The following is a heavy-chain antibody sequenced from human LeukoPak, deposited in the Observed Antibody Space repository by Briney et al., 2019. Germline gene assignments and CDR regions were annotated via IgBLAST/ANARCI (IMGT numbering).Heavy chain of an antibody. D-gene: IGHD1-26*01. J-gene: IGHJ5*02. V-gene: IGHV3-21*01. CDR2: ISSSSSYI. Sequence: GGSLRLSCAASGFTFSSYSMDWVRQAPGKGLEWVSSISSSSSYIYYADSVKGRFTISRDNAKNSLYLQMNSLRAEDTAVYYCARDRIVGANSWFDPWGQGTLVTVSS. CDR1: GFTFSSYS. CDR3: ARDRIVGANSWFDP.